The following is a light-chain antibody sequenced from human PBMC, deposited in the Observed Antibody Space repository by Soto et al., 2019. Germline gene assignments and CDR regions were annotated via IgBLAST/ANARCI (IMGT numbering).Light chain of an antibody. CDR2: DAS. V-gene: IGKV3-20*01. CDR3: QQYGSSVGGT. J-gene: IGKJ4*01. Sequence: EIVLTQSPGTLSLSPGERAILSCRASQSVGSGYLAWYQQKPGQAPRLLIYDASSRATGIPDRFSSSGSGTDFTLTISRLEPEDFAVYYCQQYGSSVGGTFGGGTKVEIK. CDR1: QSVGSGY.